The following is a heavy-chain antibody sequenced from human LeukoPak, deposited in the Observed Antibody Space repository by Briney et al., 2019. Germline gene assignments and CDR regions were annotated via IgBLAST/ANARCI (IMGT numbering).Heavy chain of an antibody. CDR1: GFTFSSYW. Sequence: HSGGSLRLSCAASGFTFSSYWMHWVRHAPGKGLVWVSRINTDGTTTDYADSVKGRFTISRDNANSTLYLQMNSLRVEDTAVYHCARAYDYDDSSGYSFDYWGQGTLVTVSS. D-gene: IGHD3-22*01. CDR3: ARAYDYDDSSGYSFDY. CDR2: INTDGTTT. J-gene: IGHJ4*02. V-gene: IGHV3-74*01.